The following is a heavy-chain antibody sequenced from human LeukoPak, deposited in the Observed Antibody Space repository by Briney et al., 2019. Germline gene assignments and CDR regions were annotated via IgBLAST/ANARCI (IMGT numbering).Heavy chain of an antibody. Sequence: KPSETLSLTCSVSDDSITMYYWTWIRQPPGKGLEWIGYIYYSGSTNYNPSLKSRVTISVDTSKNQFSLKLSSVTAADTAVYYCARRGLLWFGELLLDWYFDLWGRGTLVTVSS. J-gene: IGHJ2*01. CDR1: DDSITMYY. V-gene: IGHV4-59*08. CDR3: ARRGLLWFGELLLDWYFDL. D-gene: IGHD3-10*01. CDR2: IYYSGST.